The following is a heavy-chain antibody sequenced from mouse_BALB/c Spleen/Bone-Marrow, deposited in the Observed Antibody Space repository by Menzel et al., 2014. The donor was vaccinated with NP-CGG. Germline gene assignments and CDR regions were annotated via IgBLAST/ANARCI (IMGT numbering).Heavy chain of an antibody. V-gene: IGHV1S56*01. D-gene: IGHD1-1*01. CDR1: GYTFTSYY. CDR3: ARFYYGSSYAMDS. J-gene: IGHJ4*01. CDR2: IYPGNVNT. Sequence: VHLVESGPELVKPGASVRISCKASGYTFTSYYIHWVKQRPGQGLEWIGWIYPGNVNTKYNEKFKGKATLTADKSSSTAYMQLSSLTSEDSAVYFCARFYYGSSYAMDSWGQGTSVAVSS.